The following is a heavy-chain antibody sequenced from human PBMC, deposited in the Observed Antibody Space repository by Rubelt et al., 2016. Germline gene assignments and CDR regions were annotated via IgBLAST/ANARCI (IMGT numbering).Heavy chain of an antibody. Sequence: QVQLQQWGAGLLKPSETLSLTCAVYGGSFSGYYWSWIRQPPGKGLEWIGEINLRGSTNYNPYCSGGVTISVETSKNQLSLKLRSVTAADTAVYYCARDFGVVTPFFWDQGTLVTASS. D-gene: IGHD3-3*01. J-gene: IGHJ4*02. CDR3: ARDFGVVTPFF. V-gene: IGHV4-34*01. CDR1: GGSFSGYY. CDR2: INLRGST.